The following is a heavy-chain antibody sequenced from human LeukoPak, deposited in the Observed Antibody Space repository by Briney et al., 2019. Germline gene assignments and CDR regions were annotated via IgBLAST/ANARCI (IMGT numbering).Heavy chain of an antibody. Sequence: GESLRLSCAASGFTFSGYAMSWVRQTPGKGLEWVSGISGSGGSTPYADSVKGRFTVSRDSSKNTLYLQMTSLRAEDTAVYYCAKTAPSSAYYFDYWGQGTLVTVSS. CDR3: AKTAPSSAYYFDY. J-gene: IGHJ4*02. CDR2: ISGSGGST. D-gene: IGHD3-22*01. V-gene: IGHV3-23*01. CDR1: GFTFSGYA.